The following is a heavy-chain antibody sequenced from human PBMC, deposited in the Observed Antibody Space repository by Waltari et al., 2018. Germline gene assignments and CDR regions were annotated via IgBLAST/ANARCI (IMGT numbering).Heavy chain of an antibody. D-gene: IGHD2-8*01. Sequence: EVQLLESGGGLVQPGGSLRLSCAASGFTFSRYAMSWVRQAPGKGLEWVSVIYSGGRTYYADAVKGRFTISRDNSKNTLYLQMNSLRAEDTAVYYCAKDKDFSKVYATFFDYWGQGTLVTVSS. CDR1: GFTFSRYA. CDR3: AKDKDFSKVYATFFDY. CDR2: IYSGGRT. V-gene: IGHV3-23*03. J-gene: IGHJ4*02.